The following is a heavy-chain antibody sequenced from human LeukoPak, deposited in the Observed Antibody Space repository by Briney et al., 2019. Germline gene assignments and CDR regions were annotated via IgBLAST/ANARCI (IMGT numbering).Heavy chain of an antibody. CDR1: GGSISSYY. CDR2: IYTSGST. V-gene: IGHV4-4*07. Sequence: PSETLSLTCTVSGGSISSYYWSWIRQPAGKGLEWIGRIYTSGSTNYNPSLKSRVTISVDTSKNQFSLKLSSVTAADTAVYYCAANGGPRFGYAFDIWGQGTMVTVSS. J-gene: IGHJ3*02. CDR3: AANGGPRFGYAFDI. D-gene: IGHD3-10*01.